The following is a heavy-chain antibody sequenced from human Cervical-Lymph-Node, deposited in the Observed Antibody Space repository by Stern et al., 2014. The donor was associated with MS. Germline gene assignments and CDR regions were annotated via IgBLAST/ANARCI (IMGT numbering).Heavy chain of an antibody. CDR3: AGDRGVGPSGVYNGMDV. CDR1: GGSINSHY. J-gene: IGHJ6*02. CDR2: IYPRGSI. Sequence: HVQLQESGPGLVKPSETLSLTCSLSGGSINSHYWTWIRQPPGQGLEWIGFIYPRGSINYNPSLQSRVTISLDTSKNQFSLKLTSVTAADTGVYYCAGDRGVGPSGVYNGMDVWGQGTTVTVSS. D-gene: IGHD3-10*01. V-gene: IGHV4-59*11.